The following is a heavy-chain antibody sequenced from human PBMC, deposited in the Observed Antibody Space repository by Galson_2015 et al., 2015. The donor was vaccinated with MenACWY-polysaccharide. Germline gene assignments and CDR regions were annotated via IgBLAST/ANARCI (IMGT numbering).Heavy chain of an antibody. CDR3: ARGVGARSRFGL. D-gene: IGHD3-3*01. CDR1: GGSFSGYY. Sequence: ETLSLTCAVYGGSFSGYYWSWIRQPPGKGLEWIGEMNHSGSTNCNPSLKSRVTISVDASKNQFSLRLTSVTAADTAVYYCARGVGARSRFGLWGQGTLVSVSS. J-gene: IGHJ5*02. CDR2: MNHSGST. V-gene: IGHV4-34*01.